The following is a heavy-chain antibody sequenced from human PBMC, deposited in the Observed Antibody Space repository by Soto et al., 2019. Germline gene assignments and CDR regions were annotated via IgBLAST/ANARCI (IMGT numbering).Heavy chain of an antibody. J-gene: IGHJ3*02. CDR2: ISYDGSNK. CDR3: ARDRGFTYYDFWSGSGRDAFDI. V-gene: IGHV3-30-3*01. CDR1: GFTFSSYA. Sequence: PGGSLRLSCAASGFTFSSYAMHWVRQAPGKGLEWVAVISYDGSNKYYADSVKGRFTISRDNSKNTLYLQMNSLRAEDTAVYYCARDRGFTYYDFWSGSGRDAFDIWGQGTMVTVSS. D-gene: IGHD3-3*01.